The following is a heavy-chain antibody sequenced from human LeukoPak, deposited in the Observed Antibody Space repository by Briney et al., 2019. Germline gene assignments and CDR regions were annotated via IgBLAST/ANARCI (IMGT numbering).Heavy chain of an antibody. D-gene: IGHD3-22*01. Sequence: PSETLSLTCAVYGGSFSDSYWTWIRQPPGKGLEWIGEINDSGSTNFNVSLKSRVTISVDKSKSQFSLKLTFVTAADTAVYYCARESKSYDGSGYYHDSWGQGTLVTVSS. J-gene: IGHJ4*02. CDR3: ARESKSYDGSGYYHDS. CDR1: GGSFSDSY. V-gene: IGHV4-34*01. CDR2: INDSGST.